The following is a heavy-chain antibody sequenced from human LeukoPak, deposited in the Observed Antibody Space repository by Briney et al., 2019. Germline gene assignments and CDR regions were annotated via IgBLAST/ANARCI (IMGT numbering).Heavy chain of an antibody. CDR3: ARGQITHDAFDI. Sequence: SEILSLTCAVYGGSFSGYYWSWIRQPPGKGLEWIGEINHSGSTNYNPSLKSRVTISVDTSKNQFSLKLSSVTAADTAVYYCARGQITHDAFDIWGQGTMVTVSS. CDR2: INHSGST. CDR1: GGSFSGYY. V-gene: IGHV4-34*01. D-gene: IGHD3-16*01. J-gene: IGHJ3*02.